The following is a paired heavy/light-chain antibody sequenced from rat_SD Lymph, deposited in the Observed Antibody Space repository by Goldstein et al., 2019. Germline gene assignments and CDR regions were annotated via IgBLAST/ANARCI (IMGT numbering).Heavy chain of an antibody. CDR2: ISYSGST. D-gene: IGHD1-5*01. Sequence: EVQLQESGPGLVKPSQSLSLTCSVTGYSITSNYWGWIRKFPGNKMEWMGYISYSGSTSYNPSLKSRISITRDTSKNQFFLQLNSVTTEDTATYYCASHNIGTTRGYFDYWGQGVMVTVSS. V-gene: IGHV3-1*01. CDR1: GYSITSNY. J-gene: IGHJ2*01. CDR3: ASHNIGTTRGYFDY.
Light chain of an antibody. Sequence: DTVLTQSPALAVSPGERVSISCRASEGVNSYMHWYQQKPGQQPKLLIYKASNLASGVPARFSGSGSGTDFTLTIDPVEADDTATYFCQQSWNDPRTFGGGTKLELK. CDR1: EGVNSY. J-gene: IGKJ1*01. CDR3: QQSWNDPRT. V-gene: IGKV3S11*01. CDR2: KAS.